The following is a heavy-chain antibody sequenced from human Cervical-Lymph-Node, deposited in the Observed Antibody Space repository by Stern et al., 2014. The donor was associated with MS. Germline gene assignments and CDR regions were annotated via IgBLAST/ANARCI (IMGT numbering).Heavy chain of an antibody. D-gene: IGHD3-22*01. CDR3: AADVPFTYYYDSSGYYLRDY. J-gene: IGHJ4*02. CDR2: IVVGSGNT. Sequence: QLVQSGPEVKKPGTSVKVSCKASGFTFTSSAVQWVRQARGQRLAWIGWIVVGSGNTNYAQKFQERVTITRDMSTSTAYMELSSLRSEDTAVYYCAADVPFTYYYDSSGYYLRDYWGQGTLVTVSS. CDR1: GFTFTSSA. V-gene: IGHV1-58*01.